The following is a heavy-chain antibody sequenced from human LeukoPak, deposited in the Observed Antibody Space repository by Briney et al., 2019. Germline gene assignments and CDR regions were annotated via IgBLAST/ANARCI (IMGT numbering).Heavy chain of an antibody. CDR3: ARGYSRGAFDS. CDR1: GFTFSSYS. Sequence: RGSLRLSCAASGFTFSSYSMNWVRPAPGKGLGWGSYISSSSSTIYYADSVKGRFTISRENAKNSLLLQMNSLRAEDTALYYCARGYSRGAFDSWGQGTMVTVPS. CDR2: ISSSSSTI. D-gene: IGHD2-15*01. V-gene: IGHV3-48*01. J-gene: IGHJ3*02.